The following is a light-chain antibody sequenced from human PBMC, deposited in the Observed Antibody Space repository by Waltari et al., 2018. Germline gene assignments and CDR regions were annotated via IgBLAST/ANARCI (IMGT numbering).Light chain of an antibody. J-gene: IGKJ4*01. CDR3: QQYSNWPLT. Sequence: EIVMTQSPATLSVSPGERATLSCRASQSVSSNLAWYQQKPGQAPRLLIYGGSTRTTGIPARFSGSGSGTDFTLTISSLQSEDFAVYYCQQYSNWPLTFGGGTKVEIK. CDR2: GGS. V-gene: IGKV3-15*01. CDR1: QSVSSN.